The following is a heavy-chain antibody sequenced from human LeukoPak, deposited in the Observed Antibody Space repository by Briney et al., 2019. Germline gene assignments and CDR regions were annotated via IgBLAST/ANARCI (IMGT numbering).Heavy chain of an antibody. CDR1: GYTFTVYS. CDR3: ARVSVAGTPDRDYFDY. J-gene: IGHJ4*02. D-gene: IGHD6-19*01. CDR2: INPNNGGT. Sequence: ASVTVSFKASGYTFTVYSMHWARQAPGQGLEWMGWINPNNGGTNYAQTFQGRVTMTRDTSISTASMELSRLTSDDTAVYYCARVSVAGTPDRDYFDYWGQGTLVTVSS. V-gene: IGHV1-2*02.